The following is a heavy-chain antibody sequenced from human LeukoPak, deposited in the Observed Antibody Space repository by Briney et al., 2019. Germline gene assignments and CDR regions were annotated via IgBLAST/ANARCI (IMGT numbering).Heavy chain of an antibody. Sequence: SGTLSLTCTVSGDSISGFYWSWIRQPAGKGLQWIGRISTGGSTNYNPSLKSRVTMSVDRSTNEFSLTVRSVTAADTALYYCARGLPSYGDYVDYYFYMDVWGKGTTVTVSS. CDR1: GDSISGFY. CDR2: ISTGGST. D-gene: IGHD4-17*01. J-gene: IGHJ6*03. V-gene: IGHV4-4*07. CDR3: ARGLPSYGDYVDYYFYMDV.